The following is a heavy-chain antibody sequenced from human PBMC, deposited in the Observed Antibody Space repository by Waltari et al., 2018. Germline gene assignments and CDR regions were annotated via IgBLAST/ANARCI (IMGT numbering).Heavy chain of an antibody. J-gene: IGHJ4*02. CDR3: ASACGALSSRYYFDY. CDR1: GYTFTGYY. CDR2: INPNSGGT. D-gene: IGHD6-6*01. Sequence: QVQLVQSGAEVKKPGASVTVSCKASGYTFTGYYMHWVRQAPGQGLEGRGWINPNSGGTNYAQTVQGRVTMTRDPSSSPADMELSRRRSDDTAVYYCASACGALSSRYYFDYWGQGTLVTVSS. V-gene: IGHV1-2*02.